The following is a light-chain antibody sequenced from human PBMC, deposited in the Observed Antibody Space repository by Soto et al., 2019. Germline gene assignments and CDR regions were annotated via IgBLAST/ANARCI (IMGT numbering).Light chain of an antibody. J-gene: IGKJ1*01. V-gene: IGKV1-5*01. CDR1: QVISTW. CDR2: DAS. CDR3: QQYNIYLWT. Sequence: DIQMTQYQSSVSASVGDRVTITCRASQVISTWLAWYQQKPGQAPKLLIYDASTLESGVPSRFSGSRSGTEFTLTISSLQPDDFATYYCQQYNIYLWTFGQGSKVDVK.